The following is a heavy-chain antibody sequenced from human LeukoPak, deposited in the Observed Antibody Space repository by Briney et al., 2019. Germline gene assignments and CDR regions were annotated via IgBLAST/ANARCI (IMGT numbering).Heavy chain of an antibody. V-gene: IGHV4-59*01. CDR2: IYYSGST. D-gene: IGHD3-22*01. CDR1: GGSISSYY. CDR3: ARALYYYDSSGYAVPGYYYYGMDV. Sequence: PSETLSLTCTVSGGSISSYYWSWIRQPPGKGLEWIGYIYYSGSTNYNPSLKSRVTISVDTSKNQFSLKLSSVTAADTAVYYCARALYYYDSSGYAVPGYYYYGMDVWGQGTTVTVSS. J-gene: IGHJ6*02.